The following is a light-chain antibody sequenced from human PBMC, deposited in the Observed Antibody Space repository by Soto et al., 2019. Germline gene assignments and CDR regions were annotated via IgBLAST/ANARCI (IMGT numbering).Light chain of an antibody. J-gene: IGLJ2*01. V-gene: IGLV1-51*02. CDR3: GAWDSSLSAVV. CDR2: ENN. CDR1: SPNIGNNY. Sequence: QSVLTQPPSVSAAPGQTVTISCSGSSPNIGNNYVSWYQQLPGTAPKLLIYENNKRPSGIPDRFSGSKSGTSATLGITGLQTGDEADYYCGAWDSSLSAVVFGGGTQLTVL.